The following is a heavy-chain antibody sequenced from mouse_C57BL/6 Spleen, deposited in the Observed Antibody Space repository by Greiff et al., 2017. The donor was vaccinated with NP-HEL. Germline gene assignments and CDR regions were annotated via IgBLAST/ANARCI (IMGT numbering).Heavy chain of an antibody. D-gene: IGHD2-1*01. V-gene: IGHV1-42*01. CDR3: ARSYGNYGGDWYFDV. CDR2: INPSTGGT. CDR1: GYSFTGYY. Sequence: VQLQQSGPELVKPGASVKISCKASGYSFTGYYMNWVKQSPEKSLEWIGEINPSTGGTTYNQKFKAKATLTVDQSSSTAYMQLKSLTSEDSAVYYCARSYGNYGGDWYFDVWGTGTTVTVSS. J-gene: IGHJ1*03.